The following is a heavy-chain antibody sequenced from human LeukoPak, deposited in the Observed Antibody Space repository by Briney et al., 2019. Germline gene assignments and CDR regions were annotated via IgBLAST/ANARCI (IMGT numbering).Heavy chain of an antibody. CDR2: IYYSGST. V-gene: IGHV4-59*01. CDR1: GVSISSYY. J-gene: IGHJ4*02. CDR3: ARVSRDGYNFIDY. Sequence: PSETLSLTCTVSGVSISSYYWSWIRQPPGKGLEWIGYIYYSGSTNYNPSLKSRVTISVDTSKNQFSLKLSSVTAADTAVYYCARVSRDGYNFIDYWGQGTLVTVSS. D-gene: IGHD5-24*01.